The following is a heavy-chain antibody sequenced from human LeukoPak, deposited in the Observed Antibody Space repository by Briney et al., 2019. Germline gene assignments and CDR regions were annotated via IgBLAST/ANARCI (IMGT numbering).Heavy chain of an antibody. CDR1: GGSFSGYY. V-gene: IGHV4-34*01. J-gene: IGHJ4*02. Sequence: SETLSLTCAVYGGSFSGYYWSWIRQPPGKGLEWIGEINHSGSTNYNPSLKSRVTISVDTSKNQFSLKLSFVTAADTAVYYCARQLIGYCSSTSCPTGSDYWGQGTLVTVSS. CDR3: ARQLIGYCSSTSCPTGSDY. CDR2: INHSGST. D-gene: IGHD2-2*01.